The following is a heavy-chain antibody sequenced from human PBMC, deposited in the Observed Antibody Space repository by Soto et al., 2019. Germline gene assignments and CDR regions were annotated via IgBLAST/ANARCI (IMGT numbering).Heavy chain of an antibody. D-gene: IGHD3-22*01. J-gene: IGHJ3*02. CDR3: ARLAYDANGFNVYGDDAFDI. Sequence: SETLSLTCTVSGGSISDNDYYWSWIRQPPGKGLEWIGTISHTGTAYYNPSLESRVAVSIGTSENQFSLNLSSVTAADTAVYYCARLAYDANGFNVYGDDAFDIWGQGTMVT. V-gene: IGHV4-39*01. CDR2: ISHTGTA. CDR1: GGSISDNDYY.